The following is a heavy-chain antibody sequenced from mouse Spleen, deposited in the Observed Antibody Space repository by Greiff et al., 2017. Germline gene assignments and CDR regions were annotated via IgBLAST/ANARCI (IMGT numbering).Heavy chain of an antibody. CDR2: INYDGSST. Sequence: EVQGVESEGGLVQPGSSMKLSCTASGFTFSDYYMAWVRQVPEKGLEWVANINYDGSSTYYLDSLKSRFIISRDNAKNILYLQMSSLKSEDTATYYCARGRPFYYDYDERGMDYWGQGTSVTVSS. J-gene: IGHJ4*01. V-gene: IGHV5-16*01. CDR1: GFTFSDYY. CDR3: ARGRPFYYDYDERGMDY. D-gene: IGHD2-4*01.